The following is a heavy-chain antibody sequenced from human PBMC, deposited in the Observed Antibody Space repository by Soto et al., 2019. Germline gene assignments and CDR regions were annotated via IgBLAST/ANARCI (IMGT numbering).Heavy chain of an antibody. V-gene: IGHV1-8*01. CDR1: GYTFRDFD. CDR3: ARGNPFNYAGFDV. D-gene: IGHD3-16*01. Sequence: ASVKVSCKASGYTFRDFDINWLRQAAGQGPEWMGWMNAKSGDTFSAQRLQGKFNMTWDTSLSTAYMEVGSLTSDDAAIYYCARGNPFNYAGFDVWGQGTTVTVSS. CDR2: MNAKSGDT. J-gene: IGHJ6*02.